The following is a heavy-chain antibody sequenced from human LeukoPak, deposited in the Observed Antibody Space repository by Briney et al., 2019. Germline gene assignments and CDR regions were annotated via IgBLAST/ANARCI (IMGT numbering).Heavy chain of an antibody. D-gene: IGHD2-15*01. J-gene: IGHJ4*02. Sequence: SESLSLTCTVSGGSISSGGYYWSWIRQHPGKGLEWIGYIYYSGSTYYNPSLKSRVTISVDTSKNQFSLKLSSVTAADTAVYYCARGRDNCSGTTCFDYWGQGILVTVSS. CDR1: GGSISSGGYY. V-gene: IGHV4-31*03. CDR3: ARGRDNCSGTTCFDY. CDR2: IYYSGST.